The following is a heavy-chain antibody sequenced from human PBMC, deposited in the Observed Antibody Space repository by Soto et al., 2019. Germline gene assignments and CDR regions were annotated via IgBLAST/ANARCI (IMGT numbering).Heavy chain of an antibody. V-gene: IGHV3-48*04. J-gene: IGHJ5*02. D-gene: IGHD3-10*01. CDR3: ARTYGTGSLNWFDP. CDR2: ISSGSGNI. CDR1: GFIFSSYA. Sequence: EVQLVESGGGLVQPGGSLRLSCAASGFIFSSYAMNWVRQAPGKGLEWVSYISSGSGNILYADSVKGRFTISRDNAKTSLYLQMNSLRAEDTAVYYCARTYGTGSLNWFDPWGQGTLVTVSS.